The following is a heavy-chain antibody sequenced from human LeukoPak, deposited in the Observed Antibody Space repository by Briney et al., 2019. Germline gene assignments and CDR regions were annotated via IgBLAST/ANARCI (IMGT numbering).Heavy chain of an antibody. CDR3: AKRGHSCSWYYSDY. CDR2: IYTGGST. V-gene: IGHV4-61*02. Sequence: SETLSHPCNVSGAYISRGRYYWSWIRPPAGTGLEWIGRIYTGGSTSYSPSLTSRVTISIDTSRNQVSLKLTSVTAADTAVYYCAKRGHSCSWYYSDYWGQGTLVTVSS. D-gene: IGHD6-13*01. J-gene: IGHJ4*02. CDR1: GAYISRGRYY.